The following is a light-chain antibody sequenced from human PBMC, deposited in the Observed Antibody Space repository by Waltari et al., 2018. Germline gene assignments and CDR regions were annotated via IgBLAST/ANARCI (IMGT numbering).Light chain of an antibody. V-gene: IGKV3-20*01. CDR2: GAS. CDR1: QSVRSSY. J-gene: IGKJ1*01. Sequence: EIVLTQSPGTLSLSPGERATLPCRASQSVRSSYLARYQQKPGQAPRVLIHGASNRATGIPDRFSGSGSGTDFTLTISRLEPEDFAVYYCQQYGSSPWTFGQGTKVEIK. CDR3: QQYGSSPWT.